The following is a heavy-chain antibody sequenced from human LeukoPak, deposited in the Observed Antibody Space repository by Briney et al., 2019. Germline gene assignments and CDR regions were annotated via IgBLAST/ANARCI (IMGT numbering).Heavy chain of an antibody. CDR1: GDSISNYY. CDR3: ARSRYGSGSYDLYGY. J-gene: IGHJ4*02. V-gene: IGHV4-4*07. Sequence: PSETLSLTCTVSGDSISNYYWSWIRQPAGKGLEWIGRIHPSGSTNCNPSLKSRVTISVDTSKNQFSLKLSSVTAADTAVYYCARSRYGSGSYDLYGYWGQGTLVTVSS. CDR2: IHPSGST. D-gene: IGHD3-10*01.